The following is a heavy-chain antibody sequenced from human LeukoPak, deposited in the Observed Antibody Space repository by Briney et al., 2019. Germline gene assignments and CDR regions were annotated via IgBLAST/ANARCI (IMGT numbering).Heavy chain of an antibody. J-gene: IGHJ4*02. CDR2: INHSGST. Sequence: PSETLSLTCAVYGGSFSGYYWSWIRQPPGKGLEWIGEINHSGSTNYNPSLKSRVTISVDTSKNQFSLKLSSVTAADTAVYYCAGSSGYSSGWRVDYWGQGTLVTVSS. CDR1: GGSFSGYY. V-gene: IGHV4-34*01. CDR3: AGSSGYSSGWRVDY. D-gene: IGHD6-19*01.